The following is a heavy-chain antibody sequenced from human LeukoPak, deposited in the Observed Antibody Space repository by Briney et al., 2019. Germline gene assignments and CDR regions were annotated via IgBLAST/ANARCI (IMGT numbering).Heavy chain of an antibody. J-gene: IGHJ4*02. V-gene: IGHV1-18*01. D-gene: IGHD3-22*01. Sequence: ASVKVSCKASGYTFTSYGISWVRQAPGQGLEWMGWISAYNGNTNYAQKLQGRVTMTTDTSTSTAYMELRSLRSDDTAVYYCARGTASDSSGYPFDYWGQGTLVTVSS. CDR3: ARGTASDSSGYPFDY. CDR2: ISAYNGNT. CDR1: GYTFTSYG.